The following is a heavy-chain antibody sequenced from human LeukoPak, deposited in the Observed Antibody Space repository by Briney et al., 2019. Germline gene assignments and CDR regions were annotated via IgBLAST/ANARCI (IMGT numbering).Heavy chain of an antibody. CDR2: IYYSGST. CDR3: ARHTYTSSSTHFDY. V-gene: IGHV4-39*01. J-gene: IGHJ4*02. CDR1: GGSISSSIYY. Sequence: SETLSLTCTVSGGSISSSIYYWGWIRQPPGRGLEWIGSIYYSGSTYYSPSPKSRVTISVDTSKNQFSLKLSSVTAADTAVYYCARHTYTSSSTHFDYWGQGTLVTVSS. D-gene: IGHD6-13*01.